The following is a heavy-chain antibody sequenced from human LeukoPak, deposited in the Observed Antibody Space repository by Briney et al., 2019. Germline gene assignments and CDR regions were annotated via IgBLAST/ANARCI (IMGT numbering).Heavy chain of an antibody. D-gene: IGHD3-10*01. CDR1: GGSISSYY. CDR2: IYYSGST. CDR3: ARGGGSGSYSSLEYFQH. J-gene: IGHJ1*01. Sequence: SETLSLTCTVSGGSISSYYWSWIRQPPGKGLEWIGYIYYSGSTNYNPSLKSRVTISVDTSKNQFSLKLSSVTAADTAVYYCARGGGSGSYSSLEYFQHWGQGTLVTVSS. V-gene: IGHV4-59*01.